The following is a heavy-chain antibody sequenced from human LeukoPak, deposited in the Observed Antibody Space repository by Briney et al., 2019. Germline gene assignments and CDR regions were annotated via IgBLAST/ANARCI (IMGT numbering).Heavy chain of an antibody. CDR3: ARALWEWLLYGIDY. Sequence: PGGSLRLSCAASGFTFSSYSMNWVRQAPGKGLEWVSSISSGSSYIYYADSVKGRFTISRDNAKNSLYLQMNSLRAEDTAVYYCARALWEWLLYGIDYWGQGTLVTVSS. V-gene: IGHV3-21*01. D-gene: IGHD3-3*01. CDR1: GFTFSSYS. J-gene: IGHJ4*02. CDR2: ISSGSSYI.